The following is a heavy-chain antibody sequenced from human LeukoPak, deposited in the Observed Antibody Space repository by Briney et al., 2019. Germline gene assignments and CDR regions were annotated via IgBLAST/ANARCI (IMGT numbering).Heavy chain of an antibody. D-gene: IGHD3-3*01. J-gene: IGHJ6*02. CDR1: GGSISSGGYY. CDR3: ARDDFWSGYRSGMDV. V-gene: IGHV4-31*03. Sequence: PSETLSLTCTVSGGSISSGGYYWSWIRQPPGKGLEWIGYIYYSGSTYYNPSLKSRVTISVDTSKNQFSLKLSSVTAADTAVYYCARDDFWSGYRSGMDVWGQGTTVTVSS. CDR2: IYYSGST.